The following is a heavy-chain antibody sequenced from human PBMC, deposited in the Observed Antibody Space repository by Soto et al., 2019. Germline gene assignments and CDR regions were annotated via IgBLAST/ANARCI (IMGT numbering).Heavy chain of an antibody. J-gene: IGHJ3*02. CDR2: FDPEDGET. CDR1: GYTLTELS. D-gene: IGHD3-10*01. CDR3: ATELLWFGELFDDAFDI. Sequence: ASVKVSCKVSGYTLTELSMHWVRQAPGKGLEWMGGFDPEDGETIYAQKFQGRVTMTEDTSTDTAYMELSSLRSEDTAVYYCATELLWFGELFDDAFDIWGQGTMVTVSS. V-gene: IGHV1-24*01.